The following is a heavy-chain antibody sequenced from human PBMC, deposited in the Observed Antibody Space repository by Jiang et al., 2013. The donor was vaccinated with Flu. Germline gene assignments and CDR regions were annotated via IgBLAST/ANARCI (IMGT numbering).Heavy chain of an antibody. D-gene: IGHD2-21*02. CDR2: IIPIVDTA. CDR1: FSTST. Sequence: FSTSTIIWVRQAPGQGLEWMGGIIPIVDTADCAQKFQGRVTITADKSTSTVYMELSSLTSEDTAVYYCAAPSPCGGDCYYFDYWGQGTLVTVSS. J-gene: IGHJ4*02. CDR3: AAPSPCGGDCYYFDY. V-gene: IGHV1-69*06.